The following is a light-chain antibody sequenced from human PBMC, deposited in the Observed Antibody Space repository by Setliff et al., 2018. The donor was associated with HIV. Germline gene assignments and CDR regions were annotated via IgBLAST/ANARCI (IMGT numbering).Light chain of an antibody. J-gene: IGLJ1*01. Sequence: QSVLAQPASVSGSLGQSITVSCTGTSSDIGAFDFVSWYRQHPGKAPELMIYDVTNRPSGVSHRFSGSKSGNTASLTISGLQVEDEADYYCASYANSDVFIFGSGTKVTVL. CDR1: SSDIGAFDF. CDR3: ASYANSDVFI. V-gene: IGLV2-14*03. CDR2: DVT.